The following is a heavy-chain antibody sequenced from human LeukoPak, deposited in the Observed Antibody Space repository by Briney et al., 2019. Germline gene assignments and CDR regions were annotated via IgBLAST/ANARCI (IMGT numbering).Heavy chain of an antibody. CDR2: IYTSGST. J-gene: IGHJ4*02. CDR3: ERSVSGNYFDY. V-gene: IGHV4-4*09. Sequence: PSETLSLTCTVSGVSISSYYWSWIRQPPGKGLEWIGYIYTSGSTNYNPSLKSRVTISVDTSKNQFSLKLSSVTAADTAVYYCERSVSGNYFDYWGQGPLVSVSS. CDR1: GVSISSYY. D-gene: IGHD3-10*01.